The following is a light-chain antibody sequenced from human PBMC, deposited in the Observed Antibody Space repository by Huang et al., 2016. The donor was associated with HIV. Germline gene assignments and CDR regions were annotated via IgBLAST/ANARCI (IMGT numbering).Light chain of an antibody. CDR3: QQYNYWPYT. Sequence: EIVMTQSPDTLSVYPGERATLSCRASQSVNNNLVWYQQKPGRAPRLLISGASTRATGIPARFSGSGSGTEFTLTISSLQSEDFAVYYCQQYNYWPYTFGQGTKLEIK. J-gene: IGKJ2*01. CDR2: GAS. CDR1: QSVNNN. V-gene: IGKV3-15*01.